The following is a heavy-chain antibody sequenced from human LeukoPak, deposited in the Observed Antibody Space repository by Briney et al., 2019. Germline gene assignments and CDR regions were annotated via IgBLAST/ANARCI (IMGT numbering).Heavy chain of an antibody. CDR3: AKGITMIVVVRYYFDY. CDR1: GFTFSSYA. D-gene: IGHD3-22*01. Sequence: GGSLRLSCAASGFTFSSYAMSWVRQAPGKGLEWVSAISGSGGSTYYADSVKGRFTISRDNSKNTLYLQMNSLRAEDTAVYYCAKGITMIVVVRYYFDYWGQGTLVTVSS. V-gene: IGHV3-23*01. J-gene: IGHJ4*02. CDR2: ISGSGGST.